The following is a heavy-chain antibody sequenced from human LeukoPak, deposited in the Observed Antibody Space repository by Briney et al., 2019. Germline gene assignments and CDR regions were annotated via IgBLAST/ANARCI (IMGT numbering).Heavy chain of an antibody. Sequence: GGSLRLSCAASGNYCMHWVRQAPGKGLVWVSHINSDGSWTSYADSVKGRFTISKDNAKNTVYLQMNSLRAEDTALYYCAGEVSEGFDFWGQGTLVTVSS. CDR1: GNYC. CDR3: AGEVSEGFDF. D-gene: IGHD3-22*01. V-gene: IGHV3-74*01. J-gene: IGHJ4*02. CDR2: INSDGSWT.